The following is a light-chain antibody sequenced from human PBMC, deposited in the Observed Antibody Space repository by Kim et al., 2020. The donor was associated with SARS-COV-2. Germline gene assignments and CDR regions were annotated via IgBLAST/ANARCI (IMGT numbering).Light chain of an antibody. Sequence: EVVLTQSPATLSVSPGEGVTLSCKASQTISSNFAWYQQKPGQAPRLLIYGTSTRATGIPARFSGSGSGTAFTLTISSLHSEDFAVYYCQQYSNWPLTFGQGTRLEIK. CDR2: GTS. J-gene: IGKJ5*01. CDR3: QQYSNWPLT. V-gene: IGKV3-15*01. CDR1: QTISSN.